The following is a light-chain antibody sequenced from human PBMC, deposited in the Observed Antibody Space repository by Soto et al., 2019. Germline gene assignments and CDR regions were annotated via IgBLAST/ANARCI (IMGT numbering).Light chain of an antibody. Sequence: IVLMPSPGTLSLSPGERATLSCRASQSISSTYLTWYHQRPGQAPRLLIYDASRRATGIPDRFSGSGSGTDFSLTMSKLEPEDFAVYYCQNHDSERWTFGLGTKVDIK. CDR1: QSISSTY. V-gene: IGKV3-20*01. CDR3: QNHDSERWT. CDR2: DAS. J-gene: IGKJ1*01.